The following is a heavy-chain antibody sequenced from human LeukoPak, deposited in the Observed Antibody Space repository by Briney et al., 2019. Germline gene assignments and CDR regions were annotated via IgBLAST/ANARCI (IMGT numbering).Heavy chain of an antibody. V-gene: IGHV1-69*06. CDR1: GGTFSSYA. CDR3: ARGEKGVMITFGGVIDTPYYFDY. Sequence: ASVKVSCKASGGTFSSYAISWVRQAPGQGLEWMGGIIPIFGTTNYAQKFQGRVTITADKSTSTAYMELYSLRSEDTAVYYCARGEKGVMITFGGVIDTPYYFDYWGPGTLVTVSS. J-gene: IGHJ4*02. CDR2: IIPIFGTT. D-gene: IGHD3-16*02.